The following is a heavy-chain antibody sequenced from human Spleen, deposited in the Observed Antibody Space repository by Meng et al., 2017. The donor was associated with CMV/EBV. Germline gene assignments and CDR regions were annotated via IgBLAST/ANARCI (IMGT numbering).Heavy chain of an antibody. CDR2: IIPIFGTA. D-gene: IGHD1-26*01. CDR1: GGTFSSYA. CDR3: ARDRIVGAGSCYGMDV. J-gene: IGHJ6*02. V-gene: IGHV1-69*05. Sequence: SVKVSCKASGGTFSSYAISWVRQAPGQGLEWMGGIIPIFGTANYAQKFQGRVTITTVESTSTAYMELSSLRSEDTAVYYCARDRIVGAGSCYGMDVWGQGTTVTVSS.